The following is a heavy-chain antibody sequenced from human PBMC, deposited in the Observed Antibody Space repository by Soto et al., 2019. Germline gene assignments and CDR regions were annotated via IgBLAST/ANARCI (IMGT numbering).Heavy chain of an antibody. CDR1: GYTFTSYD. Sequence: QVQLVQSGAEVKKPGASVKVSCKASGYTFTSYDINWVRQATGQGLEWMGWMNPNSGNTGYAQKFQGRVTMTRNTSISTAYMELSSLRSEDTAVYYCARGTLHSSSWYGGNWFDPWGQGTLVTVSS. CDR2: MNPNSGNT. CDR3: ARGTLHSSSWYGGNWFDP. V-gene: IGHV1-8*01. D-gene: IGHD6-13*01. J-gene: IGHJ5*02.